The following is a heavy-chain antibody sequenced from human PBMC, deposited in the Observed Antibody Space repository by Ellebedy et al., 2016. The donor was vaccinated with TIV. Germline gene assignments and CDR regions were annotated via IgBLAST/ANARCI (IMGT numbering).Heavy chain of an antibody. CDR3: ARGGGYYYGSGSYGWFDP. D-gene: IGHD3-10*01. J-gene: IGHJ5*02. Sequence: SVKVSXXASGGTFSSYAISWVRQAPGQGLEWMGGIIPIFGTANYAQKFQGRVTITADKSTSTAYMELSSLRSEDPAVYYCARGGGYYYGSGSYGWFDPWGQGTLVTVSS. CDR1: GGTFSSYA. V-gene: IGHV1-69*06. CDR2: IIPIFGTA.